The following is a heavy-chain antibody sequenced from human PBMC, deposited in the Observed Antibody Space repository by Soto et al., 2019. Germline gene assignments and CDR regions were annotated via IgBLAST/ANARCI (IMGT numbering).Heavy chain of an antibody. CDR3: ARDDDDADNRLDY. CDR2: ILDDGSDK. J-gene: IGHJ4*02. Sequence: QVQLVESGGGVVQPGRSLRLSCAASGFSFSSYGMHWVRQAPGKGLEWVAVILDDGSDKDYTDAVKGRFTISRDNCKNARVLEMNRLSSVDLAVYSCARDDDDADNRLDYWGQGTLVTVSS. CDR1: GFSFSSYG. D-gene: IGHD1-1*01. V-gene: IGHV3-33*01.